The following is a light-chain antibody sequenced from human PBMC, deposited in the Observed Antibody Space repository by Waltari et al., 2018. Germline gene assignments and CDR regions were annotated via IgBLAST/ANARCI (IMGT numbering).Light chain of an antibody. CDR1: IYNFGINP. J-gene: IGLJ2*01. CDR3: WAWDDKVKAWL. V-gene: IGLV1-44*01. CDR2: ATT. Sequence: LTQSPSLSGTPGQRVPISCSGDIYNFGINPVTWDQQFPGAAPRVVRTATTGQPSVIPDRFSGSRSGNYASLTISGLRFDDESDLYWWAWDDKVKAWLFGGGTTVTVL.